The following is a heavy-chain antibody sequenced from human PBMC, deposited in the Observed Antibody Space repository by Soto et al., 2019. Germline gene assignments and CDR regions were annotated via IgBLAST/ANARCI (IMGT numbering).Heavy chain of an antibody. D-gene: IGHD4-17*01. V-gene: IGHV1-18*01. CDR2: ISAYNGNT. Sequence: GASVKVSCKASGYTLTSYGISGVGRGPGQRLEWMGWISAYNGNTNYAQKLQGRVTMTTDTSTSTAYMELRSLRSDDTAVYYCAVRAIPPRVGYGDYDTDAFDIWGQGTMVTVSS. CDR1: GYTLTSYG. J-gene: IGHJ3*02. CDR3: AVRAIPPRVGYGDYDTDAFDI.